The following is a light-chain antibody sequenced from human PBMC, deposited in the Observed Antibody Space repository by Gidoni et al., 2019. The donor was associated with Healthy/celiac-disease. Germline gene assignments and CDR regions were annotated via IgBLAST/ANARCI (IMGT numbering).Light chain of an antibody. CDR2: AAS. CDR3: QQLNSSPIT. CDR1: QGISSY. J-gene: IGKJ5*01. Sequence: DIQLTQSPSFLSASVGDRVTITCCASQGISSYLAWYQQKPGKAPKLLIYAASTLQSGVPSRFSGSGSGTEFTLTISSLQPEDFATYYCQQLNSSPITFGQGTRLEIK. V-gene: IGKV1-9*01.